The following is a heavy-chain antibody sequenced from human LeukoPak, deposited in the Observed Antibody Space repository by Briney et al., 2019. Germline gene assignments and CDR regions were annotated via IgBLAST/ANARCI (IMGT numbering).Heavy chain of an antibody. CDR3: AREREVAAGRSLDY. D-gene: IGHD6-13*01. CDR1: GFTFTGYY. CDR2: INSNNDGT. Sequence: ASVKVSCEASGFTFTGYYMHWVRQAPGQGLEWMGRINSNNDGTNYAQKFQGRVSMTRDTSISTVYMELTRLRSDDTAVYFCAREREVAAGRSLDYWGQGTLVTVSS. J-gene: IGHJ4*02. V-gene: IGHV1-2*06.